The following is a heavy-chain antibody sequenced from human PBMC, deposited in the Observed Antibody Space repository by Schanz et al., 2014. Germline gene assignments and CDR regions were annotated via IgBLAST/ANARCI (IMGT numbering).Heavy chain of an antibody. CDR3: AKHVRSLTGNDY. CDR2: IEFSGGTT. V-gene: IGHV3-23*01. D-gene: IGHD3-9*01. J-gene: IGHJ4*02. Sequence: AQLLESGGGLVQPGGSLRLSCAASGFNFKAYAMSWVRQAPGKGLEWVSGIEFSGGTTYYADSVKGRFTISRDNSKNILTMQMSSLRAEDTAVYYCAKHVRSLTGNDYWGQGTLVTVSS. CDR1: GFNFKAYA.